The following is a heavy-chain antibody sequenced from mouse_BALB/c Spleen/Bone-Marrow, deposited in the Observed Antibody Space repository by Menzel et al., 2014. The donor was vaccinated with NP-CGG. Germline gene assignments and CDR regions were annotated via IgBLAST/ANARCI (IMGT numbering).Heavy chain of an antibody. CDR1: GFNIKDTY. CDR2: IDPANGNT. D-gene: IGHD1-1*01. V-gene: IGHV14-3*02. Sequence: EVQLVESGAELVKPGASVKLSCTASGFNIKDTYMHWVKQRPEQGLEWIGRIDPANGNTKYDPKSQGKATITADTSSNTAYLQLSSLTSEDTAVYYCARSYGSSPFDYWGQGTTLTVSS. J-gene: IGHJ2*01. CDR3: ARSYGSSPFDY.